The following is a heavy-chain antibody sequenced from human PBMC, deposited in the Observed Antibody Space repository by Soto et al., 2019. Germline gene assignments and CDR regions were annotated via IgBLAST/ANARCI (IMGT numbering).Heavy chain of an antibody. J-gene: IGHJ4*02. CDR2: IYDSGST. Sequence: SETLSVTCTVSGGFISSYYWSWSRQSPGKGLEWIGYIYDSGSTDYNPSLKSRVTLSIDTSKNQFSLKLRFVTAADTAVYYCARIYYDSGSYYHSLDYWGQGTLVTVSS. V-gene: IGHV4-59*08. CDR3: ARIYYDSGSYYHSLDY. CDR1: GGFISSYY. D-gene: IGHD3-22*01.